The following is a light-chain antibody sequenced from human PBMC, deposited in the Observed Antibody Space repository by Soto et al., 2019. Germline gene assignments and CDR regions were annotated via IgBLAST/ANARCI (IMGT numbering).Light chain of an antibody. CDR1: QRVNNY. Sequence: DVQMTQSPSSLSASVGDRVTITCRASQRVNNYLNWYQQKTGEAPQLLISAASSLQIGVPSRFGGSGSGTDFTRAISSLQPEDFAIYDYQQSYITSWTFGQGTKVEIK. J-gene: IGKJ1*01. CDR3: QQSYITSWT. V-gene: IGKV1-39*01. CDR2: AAS.